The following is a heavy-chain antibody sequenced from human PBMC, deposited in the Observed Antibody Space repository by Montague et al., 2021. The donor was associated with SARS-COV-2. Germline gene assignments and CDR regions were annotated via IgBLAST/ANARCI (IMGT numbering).Heavy chain of an antibody. Sequence: SLRLSCAASGFTFSSYAMHWVRQAPGKGLEWVAVISYDGSNKYYADSVKGRFTISRDNSKNTLYLQMNSLRAEDTAVYYCARDNYDYVWGSYRYIYWGQRTLVTVPS. V-gene: IGHV3-30*04. CDR2: ISYDGSNK. D-gene: IGHD3-16*02. CDR1: GFTFSSYA. J-gene: IGHJ4*02. CDR3: ARDNYDYVWGSYRYIY.